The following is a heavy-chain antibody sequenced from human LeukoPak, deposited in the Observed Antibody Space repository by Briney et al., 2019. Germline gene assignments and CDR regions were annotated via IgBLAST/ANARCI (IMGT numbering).Heavy chain of an antibody. CDR3: ARLPYGGNVDY. Sequence: GESLKISCKGSGYSFTSYWSGWVRQMPGKGLEWMGIIYPGDSDTRSRPSFQGQVTISADKSISTPYLQWSSLKASDPAMYYCARLPYGGNVDYWGQGTLVTVSS. CDR1: GYSFTSYW. CDR2: IYPGDSDT. V-gene: IGHV5-51*01. D-gene: IGHD4-23*01. J-gene: IGHJ4*02.